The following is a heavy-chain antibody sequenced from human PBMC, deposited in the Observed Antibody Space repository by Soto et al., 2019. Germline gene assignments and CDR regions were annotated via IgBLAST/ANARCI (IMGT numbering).Heavy chain of an antibody. D-gene: IGHD3-10*01. V-gene: IGHV4-34*01. CDR2: INHSGST. CDR1: GGSLSGYY. CDR3: ARGRTMVRGVQSQSFDY. Sequence: SETLSLTCAGYGGSLSGYYWSWIRQPPGKGLEWIGEINHSGSTNYNPSLKSRVTISVDTSKNQFSLKLSSVTAADTAVYYCARGRTMVRGVQSQSFDYWGQGTLVTVSS. J-gene: IGHJ4*02.